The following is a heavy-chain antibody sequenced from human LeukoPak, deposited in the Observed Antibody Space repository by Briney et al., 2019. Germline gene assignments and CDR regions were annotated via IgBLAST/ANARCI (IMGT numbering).Heavy chain of an antibody. V-gene: IGHV3-74*01. CDR3: ARLAVESSDF. D-gene: IGHD6-25*01. J-gene: IGHJ4*02. CDR1: GFTFSSYW. Sequence: GGSLRLSCAASGFTFSSYWMHWVRQARGKGLVWVSRINTDGRSTSYVDSVKGRFTISRDNAKNTLYLQMNSLRAEDTAVYYCARLAVESSDFWGQGTLVTVSS. CDR2: INTDGRST.